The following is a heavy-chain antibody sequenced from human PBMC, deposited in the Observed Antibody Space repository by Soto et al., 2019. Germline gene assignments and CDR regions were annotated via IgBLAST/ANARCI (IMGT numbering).Heavy chain of an antibody. V-gene: IGHV4-4*07. Sequence: QVQLQESGPGLVKPSETLSLTCTVSGGSISSYYWSWIRQPAGKGLEWIGRIYTSGSTNYNPSLKSRVTMSVDTSKNQFSLKMSSVTAADTAVYYCAREYYYDSSGYYYAYNWFDPWGQGTLVTVSS. CDR2: IYTSGST. J-gene: IGHJ5*02. D-gene: IGHD3-22*01. CDR1: GGSISSYY. CDR3: AREYYYDSSGYYYAYNWFDP.